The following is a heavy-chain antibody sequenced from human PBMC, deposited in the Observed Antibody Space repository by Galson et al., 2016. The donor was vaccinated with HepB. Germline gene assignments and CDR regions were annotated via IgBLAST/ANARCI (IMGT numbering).Heavy chain of an antibody. CDR1: GGTFSSHA. J-gene: IGHJ2*01. Sequence: SVKVSCKASGGTFSSHALSWIRQAPGQGLEWMGGIIPIFGAPNYAQKFQGRVTITADESTSTAYMELSSLRSEDNAFYYCARTLRDGYTFWNFDLWGRGTLVTVSS. CDR2: IIPIFGAP. D-gene: IGHD5-24*01. CDR3: ARTLRDGYTFWNFDL. V-gene: IGHV1-69*13.